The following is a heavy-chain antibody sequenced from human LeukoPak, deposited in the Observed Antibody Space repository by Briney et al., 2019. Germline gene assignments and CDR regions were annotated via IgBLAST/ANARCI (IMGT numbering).Heavy chain of an antibody. V-gene: IGHV3-23*01. J-gene: IGHJ3*02. CDR2: ISGSGGST. CDR3: AKDREYYYDSSGCAFDI. D-gene: IGHD3-22*01. CDR1: GFTFSSYA. Sequence: GGSLRLSCAASGFTFSSYAMSWVRQAPGKGLEWVSAISGSGGSTYYADSVKGRFTISRDNSKNTLYLQMNSLRAEDTAVYYCAKDREYYYDSSGCAFDIWGQGTVVTVSS.